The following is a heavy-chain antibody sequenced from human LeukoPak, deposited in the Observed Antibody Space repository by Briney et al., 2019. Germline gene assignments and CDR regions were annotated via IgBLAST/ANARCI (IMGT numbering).Heavy chain of an antibody. D-gene: IGHD2-2*02. CDR2: ISYDGSNE. CDR3: ARGQCSTTTCYRDDYYYYYMDV. Sequence: GGSLRLFCSVSGFTLSNYGIHWVRQAPGKGLEWVTVISYDGSNENYAYSVKGRFTISRDNSKSTVHLQMSSLRAEDTAVYYCARGQCSTTTCYRDDYYYYYMDVWGKGTTVTVSS. CDR1: GFTLSNYG. V-gene: IGHV3-30*15. J-gene: IGHJ6*03.